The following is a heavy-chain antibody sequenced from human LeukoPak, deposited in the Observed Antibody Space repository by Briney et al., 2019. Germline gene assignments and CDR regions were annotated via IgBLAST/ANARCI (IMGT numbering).Heavy chain of an antibody. J-gene: IGHJ3*02. CDR3: VKGGIVVLISAFDI. CDR1: GFTFSSYA. D-gene: IGHD3-22*01. CDR2: ISSNGGST. Sequence: GGSLRLSCSASGFTFSSYAMLWVRQAPGKGLEYVSTISSNGGSTYYADSVEGRFTISRDNSKNTLYLQMSSLRAEDTAAYYCVKGGIVVLISAFDIWGQGTMVTVSS. V-gene: IGHV3-64D*06.